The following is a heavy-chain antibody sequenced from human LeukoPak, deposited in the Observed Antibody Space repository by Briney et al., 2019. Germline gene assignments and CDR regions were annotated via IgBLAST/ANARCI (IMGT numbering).Heavy chain of an antibody. V-gene: IGHV3-30-3*01. CDR2: ISYDKSNK. Sequence: GRSLRLSCAASGFTFSSYAMHWVRQAPGKGLEWVAVISYDKSNKYYADSVKGRFTISRDNSKNTLYLQMNSLRAEDTTVYYCARSGYSGRYPAYIDYWGQGTLVTVSS. J-gene: IGHJ4*02. CDR1: GFTFSSYA. D-gene: IGHD1-26*01. CDR3: ARSGYSGRYPAYIDY.